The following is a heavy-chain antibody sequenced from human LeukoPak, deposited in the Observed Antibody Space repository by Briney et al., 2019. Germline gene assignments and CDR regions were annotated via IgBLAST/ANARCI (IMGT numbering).Heavy chain of an antibody. CDR3: AREYSSGWYFDY. CDR2: INSDGSST. V-gene: IGHV3-74*01. J-gene: IGHJ4*02. D-gene: IGHD6-19*01. Sequence: PGGSLRLSXAASGFTFCSYWMHWVRQAPGKGLVWVSRINSDGSSTSYADSVKGRFTISRDNAKNTLYLQMNSLRAEDTAVYYCAREYSSGWYFDYWGQGTLVTVSS. CDR1: GFTFCSYW.